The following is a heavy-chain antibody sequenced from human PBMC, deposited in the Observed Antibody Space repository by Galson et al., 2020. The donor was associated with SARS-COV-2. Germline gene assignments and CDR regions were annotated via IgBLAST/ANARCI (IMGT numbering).Heavy chain of an antibody. D-gene: IGHD3-10*01. CDR1: GGSISSSSYY. V-gene: IGHV4-39*01. J-gene: IGHJ4*02. CDR2: IYYSGST. Sequence: ASETLSLTCTVSGGSISSSSYYWGWIRQPPGKGLEWIGSIYYSGSTYYNPSLKSRVTISVDTSKNQFSLKLSSVTAADTAVYYCARLITMVRGVVFRDYWGQGTLVTVSS. CDR3: ARLITMVRGVVFRDY.